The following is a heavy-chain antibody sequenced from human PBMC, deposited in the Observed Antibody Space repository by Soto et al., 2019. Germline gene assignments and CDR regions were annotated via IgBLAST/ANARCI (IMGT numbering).Heavy chain of an antibody. CDR2: IYPGDSDT. CDR1: GYSFTSYC. CDR3: AGGGVRGVITRTRDYYGMDV. V-gene: IGHV5-51*01. D-gene: IGHD3-10*01. Sequence: PGESLKISCEGSGYSFTSYCIGRVRQMPGKGLEWMGIIYPGDSDTRYSPSFQGQVTISADKSISTAYLQWSSLKASDTAMYYCAGGGVRGVITRTRDYYGMDVWGQGTTVTVSS. J-gene: IGHJ6*02.